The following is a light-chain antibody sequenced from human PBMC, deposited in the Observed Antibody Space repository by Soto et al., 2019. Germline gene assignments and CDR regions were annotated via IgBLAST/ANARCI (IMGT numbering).Light chain of an antibody. CDR2: AGS. J-gene: IGKJ4*01. V-gene: IGKV1D-16*01. CDR1: QGISSW. Sequence: DIQMTQSPSSVSASVGDRVTITCRASQGISSWLAWYQQKPEKAPKSLISAGSSLQSGVPSRFSGSGSGTEFPLPIRRLQPEDFAPYYCQQYASYPLTFGGGTKVAIK. CDR3: QQYASYPLT.